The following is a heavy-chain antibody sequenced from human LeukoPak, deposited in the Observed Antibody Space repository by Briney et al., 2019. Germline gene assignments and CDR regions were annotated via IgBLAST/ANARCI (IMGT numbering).Heavy chain of an antibody. CDR1: GGSFSGYY. D-gene: IGHD3-22*01. CDR3: ARGSGYYDGNWFDP. J-gene: IGHJ5*02. Sequence: PSETLSLTCAVYGGSFSGYYWSWIRQPPGKGLEWIGEINHSGSTNYNPSLKSRVTISVDTSKNQFSLKVTSVTAADTAVYYCARGSGYYDGNWFDPWGQGTLVTVSS. V-gene: IGHV4-34*01. CDR2: INHSGST.